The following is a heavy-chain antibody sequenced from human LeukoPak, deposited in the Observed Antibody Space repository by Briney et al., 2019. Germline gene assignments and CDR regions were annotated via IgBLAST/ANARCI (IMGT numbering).Heavy chain of an antibody. Sequence: PGGSLRLSCAASRFIFNTYWIHWVRQAPGKGLVWVSRVNEDGSETNYADSVKGRLTISRDNAKNKVYLEMNSLRAEDTAVYYCARAKPADFDLWGRGTLLTVSS. CDR1: RFIFNTYW. V-gene: IGHV3-74*01. CDR3: ARAKPADFDL. CDR2: VNEDGSET. J-gene: IGHJ2*01.